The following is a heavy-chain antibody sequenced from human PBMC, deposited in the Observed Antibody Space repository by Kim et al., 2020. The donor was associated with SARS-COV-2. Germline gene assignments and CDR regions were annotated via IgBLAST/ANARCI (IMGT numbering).Heavy chain of an antibody. Sequence: GGSLRLSCAASGFTFSSYGIHWVRQAPGKGLEWVGTISYDGGNKYYADSVKGRFTISRDNSKNTLVLQMNSLRVEDTALYYCAKEGYYGSGSFPDYWGQG. CDR2: ISYDGGNK. CDR1: GFTFSSYG. D-gene: IGHD3-10*01. J-gene: IGHJ4*02. CDR3: AKEGYYGSGSFPDY. V-gene: IGHV3-30*18.